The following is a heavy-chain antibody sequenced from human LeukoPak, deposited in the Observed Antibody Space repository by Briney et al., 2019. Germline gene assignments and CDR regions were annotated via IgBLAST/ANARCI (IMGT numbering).Heavy chain of an antibody. D-gene: IGHD3-9*01. V-gene: IGHV3-30*02. Sequence: HPGGSLRLSCAASGFTFSSYGMHWVRQAPGKGLEWVAFIRYDGSNKYYADSVKGRFTISRDNSKNTLYLQMNSLRAEDTALYYCAKNYDILTGPEPWYFDLWGRGTLVTVSS. J-gene: IGHJ2*01. CDR2: IRYDGSNK. CDR1: GFTFSSYG. CDR3: AKNYDILTGPEPWYFDL.